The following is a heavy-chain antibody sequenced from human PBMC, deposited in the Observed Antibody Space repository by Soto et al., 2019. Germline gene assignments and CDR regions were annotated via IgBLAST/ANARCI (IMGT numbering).Heavy chain of an antibody. CDR2: IKDGGVT. CDR1: GGSLNGYY. V-gene: IGHV4-34*01. J-gene: IGHJ4*02. CDR3: ARGQEGIVATH. Sequence: QVHLQQWGAGLLKPSETLSLTCAVQGGSLNGYYWSWIRHPPGKGLEWIGEIKDGGVTNYSPSLKGRVTMFADTSKNQFSLKLNSVTAADTAVYYCARGQEGIVATHWDQGTLVTVSS. D-gene: IGHD5-12*01.